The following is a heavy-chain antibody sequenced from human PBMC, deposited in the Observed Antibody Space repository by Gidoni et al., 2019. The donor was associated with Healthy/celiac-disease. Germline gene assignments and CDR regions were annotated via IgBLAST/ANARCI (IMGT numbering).Heavy chain of an antibody. CDR2: IKSKTDGGTT. Sequence: EVQLVESGGGLVKPGGSLRLSCAASGFTFSTAWMSWVRQAPGKGLEWVGRIKSKTDGGTTDYAAPVKGRFTISRDDSKNTLYLQMNSLKTEDTAVYYCTTLVVIPPRAEYFQHWGQGTLVTVSS. CDR3: TTLVVIPPRAEYFQH. V-gene: IGHV3-15*01. J-gene: IGHJ1*01. CDR1: GFTFSTAW. D-gene: IGHD3-22*01.